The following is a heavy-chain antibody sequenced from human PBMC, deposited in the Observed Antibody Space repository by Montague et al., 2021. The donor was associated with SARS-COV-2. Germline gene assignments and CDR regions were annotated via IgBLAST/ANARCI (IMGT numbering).Heavy chain of an antibody. Sequence: SETLSLTCTVSGGSISSSSYYWGWIRQPPGKGLEWIGTIYYGRXTXYXXXXKXRVTISVDTSKNQFSLKLSSVTGADTAVYYCARQGGDIVVVIAIRGPYYFDYWGQGTLVTVSS. CDR3: ARQGGDIVVVIAIRGPYYFDY. J-gene: IGHJ4*02. V-gene: IGHV4-39*01. CDR1: GGSISSSSYY. D-gene: IGHD2-21*01. CDR2: IYYGRXT.